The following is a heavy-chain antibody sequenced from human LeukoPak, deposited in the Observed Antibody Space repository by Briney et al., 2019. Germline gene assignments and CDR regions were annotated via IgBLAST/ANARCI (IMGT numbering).Heavy chain of an antibody. J-gene: IGHJ4*02. V-gene: IGHV3-30*02. CDR1: GYTFSSYG. Sequence: PGRSLRLSCAASGYTFSSYGMHWVRQAPGKGLEWVAFIRFDGTIKDYADSVKGRFTISRDNSKNTLDLQMNSLRAEDTAVYYCVKGGSGWYPGFEYWGQGALVTVSS. CDR2: IRFDGTIK. D-gene: IGHD6-19*01. CDR3: VKGGSGWYPGFEY.